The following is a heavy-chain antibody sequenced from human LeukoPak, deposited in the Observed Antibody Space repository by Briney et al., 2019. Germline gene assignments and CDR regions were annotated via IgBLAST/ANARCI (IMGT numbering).Heavy chain of an antibody. V-gene: IGHV3-49*04. CDR1: GFTFGDYA. J-gene: IGHJ4*02. CDR3: TRALVYDFWSGYSVDY. Sequence: GGSLRLSCTASGFTFGDYAMSWVRQAPGKGLEWVGFIRSKAYGGTTEYAASVKGRFTISRDDSKSIAYLQMNSLKTEDTAVYYCTRALVYDFWSGYSVDYWGQRTLVTVSS. CDR2: IRSKAYGGTT. D-gene: IGHD3-3*01.